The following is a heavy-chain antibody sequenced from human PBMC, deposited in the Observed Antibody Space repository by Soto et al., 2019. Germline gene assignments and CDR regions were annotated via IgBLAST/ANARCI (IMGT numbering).Heavy chain of an antibody. V-gene: IGHV1-2*04. Sequence: QVQLVQSGAEVKKPGASVTVSCRSSGDTFNDYYIHWVRQAPGQGLEWMGWINPNGGVTKYAQKFQGWVSMTRDTSIRTVYMQLSRLRSDDTAVYYCAWESGAATATLDYYYFYMDVWGTGTTVTVSS. D-gene: IGHD6-25*01. CDR3: AWESGAATATLDYYYFYMDV. CDR2: INPNGGVT. J-gene: IGHJ6*03. CDR1: GDTFNDYY.